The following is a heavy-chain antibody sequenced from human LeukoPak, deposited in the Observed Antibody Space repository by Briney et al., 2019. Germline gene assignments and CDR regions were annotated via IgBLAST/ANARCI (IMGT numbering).Heavy chain of an antibody. CDR1: GGSISSYY. J-gene: IGHJ4*02. Sequence: SEILPLTCTVSGGSISSYYWSCIRPPPGKVLEWTGYIYYSGSTNYTPSLKSRVTISVDTSKNQFSLKLTSVTAADTAVYYCARQGENYSSFDYWGQGTLVTVSS. CDR3: ARQGENYSSFDY. V-gene: IGHV4-59*08. CDR2: IYYSGST. D-gene: IGHD1-7*01.